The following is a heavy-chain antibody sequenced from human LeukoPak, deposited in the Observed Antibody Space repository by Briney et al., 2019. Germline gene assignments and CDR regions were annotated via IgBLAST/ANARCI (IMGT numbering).Heavy chain of an antibody. CDR3: AREEHRLAEAGTSAFDL. CDR2: INRDGGLT. D-gene: IGHD6-13*01. V-gene: IGHV3-74*01. CDR1: GFTFSENW. Sequence: GGSLRLSCVASGFTFSENWMHWVRHAPGKGLAWVSHINRDGGLTNYADSVKGRFTIPRDNARNTVYLQMSSLRVEDTAIYFCAREEHRLAEAGTSAFDLGGQGTLVTVSP. J-gene: IGHJ3*01.